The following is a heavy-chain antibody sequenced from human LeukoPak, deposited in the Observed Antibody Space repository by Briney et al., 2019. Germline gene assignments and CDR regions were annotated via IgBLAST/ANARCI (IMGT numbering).Heavy chain of an antibody. J-gene: IGHJ4*02. D-gene: IGHD3-22*01. Sequence: SETLSLTCTVSGGSISSYYWSWIRQPAGKGLEWIGRIYTSGSTNYNPSLKSRVTTSVDTSKNQFSLKLSSVTAADTAVYYCARDQYYYDSSPLFDYWGQGTLVTVSS. CDR2: IYTSGST. V-gene: IGHV4-4*07. CDR3: ARDQYYYDSSPLFDY. CDR1: GGSISSYY.